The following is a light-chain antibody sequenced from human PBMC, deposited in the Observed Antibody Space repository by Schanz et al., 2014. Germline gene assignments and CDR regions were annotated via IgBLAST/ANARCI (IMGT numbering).Light chain of an antibody. J-gene: IGKJ4*01. CDR1: QSVNSSY. V-gene: IGKV3-20*01. CDR2: GAS. Sequence: EIVLTQSPGTLSLSPGERATLSCRASQSVNSSYFVWYQQKPGQAPRLLIYGASSRATGIPDRFSGSGSGTDFTLTISRLEPEDFAVYYCQQYGSSPLTFGGGTNVEIK. CDR3: QQYGSSPLT.